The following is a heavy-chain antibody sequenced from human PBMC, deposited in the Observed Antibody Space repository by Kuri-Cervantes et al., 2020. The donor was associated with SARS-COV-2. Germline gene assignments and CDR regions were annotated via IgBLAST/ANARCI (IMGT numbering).Heavy chain of an antibody. J-gene: IGHJ6*03. CDR1: GYTFTGYY. Sequence: ASVKVSCKASGYTFTGYYMHWVRQAPGQGLEWMGIINPSGGSTSYAQKFQGRVTITADESTSTAYMELSSLRSDDTAVYYCARERGSWYVPLRTYYYYYMDVWGKGTTVTVSS. CDR3: ARERGSWYVPLRTYYYYYMDV. D-gene: IGHD6-13*01. CDR2: INPSGGST. V-gene: IGHV1-46*01.